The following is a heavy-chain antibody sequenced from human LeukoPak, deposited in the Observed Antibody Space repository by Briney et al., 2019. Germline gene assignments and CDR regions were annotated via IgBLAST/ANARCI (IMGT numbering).Heavy chain of an antibody. CDR3: ARDVGYSYGLWYYYYYMDV. Sequence: ASVKVSCKASGYTFTNYYMHWVRQAPGQGLEWMGIINPSGGITNYAQKFQGRVTMTRDMSTSTAYMELRSLRSDDTAVYYCARDVGYSYGLWYYYYYMDVWGKGTTVTVSS. CDR2: INPSGGIT. CDR1: GYTFTNYY. D-gene: IGHD5-18*01. J-gene: IGHJ6*03. V-gene: IGHV1-46*01.